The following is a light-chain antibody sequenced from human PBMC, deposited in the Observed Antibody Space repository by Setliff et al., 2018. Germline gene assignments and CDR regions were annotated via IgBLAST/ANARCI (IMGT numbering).Light chain of an antibody. V-gene: IGLV2-14*02. CDR1: SSDVGSYNL. CDR2: EGS. CDR3: SSYTTSGTYV. Sequence: QSALTQPASVSGSPGQSITISCTGTSSDVGSYNLVSWYQQHPGKAPKLMIYEGSKRPSGVSNRFSGSKSGNTASLTISGLQAEDDADYYCSSYTTSGTYVFGTGTKVTV. J-gene: IGLJ1*01.